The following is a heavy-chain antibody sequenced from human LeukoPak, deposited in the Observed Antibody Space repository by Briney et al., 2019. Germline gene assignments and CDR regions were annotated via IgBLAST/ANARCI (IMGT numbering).Heavy chain of an antibody. CDR2: IYYSGST. CDR3: ARNWCSGGSCYERDAFDI. J-gene: IGHJ3*02. CDR1: GGSFSGYY. V-gene: IGHV4-59*08. D-gene: IGHD2-15*01. Sequence: SETLSLTCAVYGGSFSGYYWSWIRQPPGKGLEWIGYIYYSGSTNYNPSLKSRVTISVDTSKNQFSLKLSSVTAADTAVYYCARNWCSGGSCYERDAFDIWGQGTMVTVSS.